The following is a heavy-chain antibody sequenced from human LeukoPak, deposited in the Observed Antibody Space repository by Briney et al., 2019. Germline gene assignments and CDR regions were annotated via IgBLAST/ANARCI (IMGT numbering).Heavy chain of an antibody. CDR3: AKGHRYCTSGNCNSAVDY. D-gene: IGHD2-15*01. Sequence: GGSLRLSCTASGFTFSSYAMNWVRQAPGKGLEWVSGIGAGGTFTYYADSVKGRFTISRDNSKNTLYLQMNSLGAEDTAVYYCAKGHRYCTSGNCNSAVDYWGQGTLVTVSS. J-gene: IGHJ4*02. V-gene: IGHV3-23*01. CDR1: GFTFSSYA. CDR2: IGAGGTFT.